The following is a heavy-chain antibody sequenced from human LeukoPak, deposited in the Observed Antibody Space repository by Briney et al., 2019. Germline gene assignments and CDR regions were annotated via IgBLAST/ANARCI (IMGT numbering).Heavy chain of an antibody. CDR1: GYTFTSYG. CDR2: ISAYNGNT. V-gene: IGHV1-18*01. Sequence: ASVKVSCKASGYTFTSYGISWVRQAPGQGLEWMGWISAYNGNTNYAQKLQGRVTMTTDTSTSTAYMELSSLRSEDTAVYYCASSRKDIVVVPAAILWGQGTLVTVSS. J-gene: IGHJ4*02. CDR3: ASSRKDIVVVPAAIL. D-gene: IGHD2-2*01.